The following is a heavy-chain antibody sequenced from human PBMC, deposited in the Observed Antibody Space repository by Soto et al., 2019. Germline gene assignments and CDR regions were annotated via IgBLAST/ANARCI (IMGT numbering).Heavy chain of an antibody. CDR2: INPSGGST. J-gene: IGHJ6*03. V-gene: IGHV1-46*03. D-gene: IGHD1-7*01. CDR1: GGTFSSFA. Sequence: GASVKVSCKASGGTFSSFAINWVRQAPGQGLEWMGIINPSGGSTSYAQKFQGRVTMTRDTSTSTVYMELSSLRSEDTAVYYCARAGTKNYYYYMDVWGKGTTVTVSS. CDR3: ARAGTKNYYYYMDV.